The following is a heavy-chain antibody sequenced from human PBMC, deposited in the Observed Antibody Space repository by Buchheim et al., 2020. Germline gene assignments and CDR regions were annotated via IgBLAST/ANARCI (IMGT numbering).Heavy chain of an antibody. D-gene: IGHD5/OR15-5a*01. Sequence: QVQLVESGGGVVQPGRSLRLSCAASGFTFSSYGMHWVRQAPGKGLEWVAVISYDGSNKYYADSVKGRFTISRDNSKNTLYLQMNSLRAEDTAVYYCAKDVCVARLCYYMDVWGKGTT. CDR3: AKDVCVARLCYYMDV. J-gene: IGHJ6*03. CDR1: GFTFSSYG. CDR2: ISYDGSNK. V-gene: IGHV3-30*18.